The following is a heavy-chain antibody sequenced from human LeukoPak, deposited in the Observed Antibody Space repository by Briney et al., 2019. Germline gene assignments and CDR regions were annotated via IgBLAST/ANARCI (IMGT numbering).Heavy chain of an antibody. Sequence: GGSLRLACAASGFTFSNHWMHWVRQAPGKGLEWVSTISGSGGSTYYADSVKGRFTISRDNSKNTLYLQLNSLTAEDTAAYYCARGGRDPFDYWGQGTLVTVSS. J-gene: IGHJ4*02. CDR1: GFTFSNHW. CDR2: ISGSGGST. V-gene: IGHV3-23*01. D-gene: IGHD2-21*02. CDR3: ARGGRDPFDY.